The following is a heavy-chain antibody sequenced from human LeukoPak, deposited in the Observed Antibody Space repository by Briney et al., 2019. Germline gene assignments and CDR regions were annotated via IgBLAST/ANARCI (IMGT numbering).Heavy chain of an antibody. CDR2: IYYTGST. Sequence: SETLSLTCTVSGGSISTYYWSWIRQPPGKGLEWIGYIYYTGSTNYSPSLQSRVTISVDTSMNQFSLKLRSVTAADTAVYFCARESRDAYGPYFDYWGQGTLVTVSS. CDR1: GGSISTYY. CDR3: ARESRDAYGPYFDY. D-gene: IGHD5-24*01. J-gene: IGHJ4*02. V-gene: IGHV4-59*01.